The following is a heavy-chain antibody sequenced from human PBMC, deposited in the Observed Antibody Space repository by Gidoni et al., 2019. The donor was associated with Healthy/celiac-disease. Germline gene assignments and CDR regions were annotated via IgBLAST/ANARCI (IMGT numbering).Heavy chain of an antibody. CDR3: ARVSTVVTPPTN. D-gene: IGHD2-21*02. J-gene: IGHJ4*02. V-gene: IGHV1-69*06. CDR2: IIPIFGTA. Sequence: QLQLVQSGAEVTKPGSSVNVSCKSSGGTFSSYAISWLRQAPGQGLEWRGGIIPIFGTAKYEQKFQGRVTMTADKSTSTAYMELSSLRSEDTAVYYWARVSTVVTPPTNWGQGTLVTVSS. CDR1: GGTFSSYA.